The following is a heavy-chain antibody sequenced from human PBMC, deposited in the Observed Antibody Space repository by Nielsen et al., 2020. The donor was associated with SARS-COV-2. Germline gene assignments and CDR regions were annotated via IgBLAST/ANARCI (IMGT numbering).Heavy chain of an antibody. CDR3: ARGDLVVVPSPILGLGPFFYYFYLDV. V-gene: IGHV4-4*01. CDR1: GGSVSSNDW. Sequence: SETLSLTCAVSGGSVSSNDWWTWVRPSPGKGLEWIGEVSHSGSTNYNPSLKSRVTLSMDKSRRHFSLRLASVSAADTAVYCCARGDLVVVPSPILGLGPFFYYFYLDVRGKGTTVIVSS. D-gene: IGHD2-2*01. J-gene: IGHJ6*03. CDR2: VSHSGST.